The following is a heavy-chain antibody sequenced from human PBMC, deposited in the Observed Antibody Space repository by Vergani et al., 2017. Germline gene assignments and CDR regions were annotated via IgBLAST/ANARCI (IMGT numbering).Heavy chain of an antibody. D-gene: IGHD4-23*01. J-gene: IGHJ4*02. CDR2: IWYDGSNK. Sequence: VQLVESGGGLVQPGRSLRLSCAASGFTFSSYGMHWVRQAPGKGLEWVAVIWYDGSNKYYADSVKGRFTISRDNSKNTLYLQMNSLRAEDTAVYYCARTSIRWYFDYWGQGTLVTVSS. V-gene: IGHV3-33*01. CDR3: ARTSIRWYFDY. CDR1: GFTFSSYG.